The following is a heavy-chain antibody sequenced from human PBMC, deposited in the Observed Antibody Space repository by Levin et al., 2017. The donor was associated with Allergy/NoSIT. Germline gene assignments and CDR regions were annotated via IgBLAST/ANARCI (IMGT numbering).Heavy chain of an antibody. Sequence: SETLSLTCAVYGGSFSGYYWSWIRQPPGKGLEWIGEINHSGSTNYNPSLKSRVTISVDTSKNQFSLKLSSVTAADTAVYYCARVPHWFGMDVWGKGTTVTVSS. CDR2: INHSGST. V-gene: IGHV4-34*01. CDR1: GGSFSGYY. J-gene: IGHJ6*04. CDR3: ARVPHWFGMDV. D-gene: IGHD3-9*01.